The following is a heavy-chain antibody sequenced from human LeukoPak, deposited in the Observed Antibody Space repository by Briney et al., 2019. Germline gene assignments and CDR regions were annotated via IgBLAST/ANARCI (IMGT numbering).Heavy chain of an antibody. CDR3: ARDRYGSGSYLFDY. D-gene: IGHD3-10*01. Sequence: GASVKVSCKASGYAFTSYAMHWVRQAPGQRLEWMGWINAGNGNTKYSQKFQGRVTITRDTSASTAYMELSSLRSEDTAVYYCARDRYGSGSYLFDYWGQGTLVTVSS. CDR1: GYAFTSYA. J-gene: IGHJ4*02. CDR2: INAGNGNT. V-gene: IGHV1-3*01.